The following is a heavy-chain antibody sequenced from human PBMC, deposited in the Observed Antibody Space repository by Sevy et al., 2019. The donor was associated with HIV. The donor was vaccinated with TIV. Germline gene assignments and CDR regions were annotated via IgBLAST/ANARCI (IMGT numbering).Heavy chain of an antibody. J-gene: IGHJ4*02. CDR2: INHSGST. Sequence: SETLSLTCAVYGGSFSGYYWSWIRQPPGKGLEWIGEINHSGSTNYNPSLKSRVTISVDTSKNQFSLKPSSVTAADTAVYYCARGSTLTYSSSWKYYFDYWGQGTLVTVSS. D-gene: IGHD6-13*01. V-gene: IGHV4-34*01. CDR1: GGSFSGYY. CDR3: ARGSTLTYSSSWKYYFDY.